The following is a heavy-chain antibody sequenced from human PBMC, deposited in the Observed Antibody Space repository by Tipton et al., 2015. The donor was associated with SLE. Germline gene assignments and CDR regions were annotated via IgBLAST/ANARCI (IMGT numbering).Heavy chain of an antibody. CDR3: ARVNGACGVSLDI. Sequence: SLRLSCAASGFSFSSYWMTWVRQAPGKGLEWVAIIKHDGSDEYYVDSVKGRFTISRDNAKNSLFVQMHNLRAGDTAVYYGARVNGACGVSLDIWGQGPPVTVSS. CDR2: IKHDGSDE. D-gene: IGHD2-8*01. CDR1: GFSFSSYW. J-gene: IGHJ3*02. V-gene: IGHV3-7*01.